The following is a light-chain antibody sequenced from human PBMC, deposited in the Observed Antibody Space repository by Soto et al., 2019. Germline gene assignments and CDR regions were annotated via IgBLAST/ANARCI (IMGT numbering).Light chain of an antibody. CDR3: TSYTSSSTYV. CDR1: SSDVGAYNY. J-gene: IGLJ1*01. V-gene: IGLV2-14*01. Sequence: QSALTQPASVSGPPGQSITISCTGTSSDVGAYNYVSWYQQHPGKAPKLMIYDVSNRPSGVSNRFSGSKSGNTASLTISGLHAEDEADYYCTSYTSSSTYVFGTGTKVTVL. CDR2: DVS.